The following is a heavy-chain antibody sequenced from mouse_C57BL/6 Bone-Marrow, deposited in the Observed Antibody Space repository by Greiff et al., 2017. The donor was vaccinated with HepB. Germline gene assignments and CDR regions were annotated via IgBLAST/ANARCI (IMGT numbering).Heavy chain of an antibody. CDR2: IRLKSDNYAT. D-gene: IGHD1-1*01. CDR3: TGTTVVAPFDY. V-gene: IGHV6-3*01. J-gene: IGHJ2*01. CDR1: GFTFSNYW. Sequence: EVHLVESGGGLVQPGGSMKLSCVASGFTFSNYWMNWVRQSPEKGLEWVAQIRLKSDNYATHYAESVKGRFTISRDDSKSSVYLQMNNLRAEDTGIYYCTGTTVVAPFDYWGQGTTLTVSS.